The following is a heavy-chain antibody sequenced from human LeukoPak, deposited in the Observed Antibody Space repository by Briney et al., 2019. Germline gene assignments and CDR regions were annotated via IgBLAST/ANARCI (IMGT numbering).Heavy chain of an antibody. J-gene: IGHJ4*02. CDR2: ISWNSGTI. V-gene: IGHV3-9*01. Sequence: GGSLRLSCAVSGFTFDDYAMHWVRQVPGKGLEWVSGISWNSGTIGLADSVKGRFTISRDNAKNSLYLQMNSLRAEDTALYYCATNGGGDSGYGNFDYWGQGTLVTVSS. CDR3: ATNGGGDSGYGNFDY. CDR1: GFTFDDYA. D-gene: IGHD5-12*01.